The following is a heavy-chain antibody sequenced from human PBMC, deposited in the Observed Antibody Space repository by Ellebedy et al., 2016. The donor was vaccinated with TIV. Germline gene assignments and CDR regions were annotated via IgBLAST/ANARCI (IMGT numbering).Heavy chain of an antibody. CDR1: GYTFTSYD. J-gene: IGHJ5*02. CDR2: MNPNSGNT. D-gene: IGHD2-2*02. V-gene: IGHV1-8*01. CDR3: ARTSATGRYQLLYLRRSWFNP. Sequence: ASVKVSXXASGYTFTSYDINWVRQATGQGLEWMGWMNPNSGNTGYAQKFQGRVTMTRNTSISTAYMELSSLRSEDTAVYYCARTSATGRYQLLYLRRSWFNPWGQGTLVTVSS.